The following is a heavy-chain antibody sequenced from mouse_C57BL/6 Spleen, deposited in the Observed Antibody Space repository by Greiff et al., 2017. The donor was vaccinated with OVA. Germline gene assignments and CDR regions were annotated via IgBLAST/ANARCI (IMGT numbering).Heavy chain of an antibody. CDR1: GYTFTSYW. CDR3: SRRTTVVAFDV. CDR2: IDPSDSET. Sequence: QVQLQQPGAELVRPGSSVKLSCKASGYTFTSYWMHWVKQRPIQGLEWIGNIDPSDSETHYNQKFKDKATLTVDKSSSTAYMQLSSLTSEDSAVYYCSRRTTVVAFDVWGTGTTVTVSS. V-gene: IGHV1-52*01. J-gene: IGHJ1*03. D-gene: IGHD1-1*01.